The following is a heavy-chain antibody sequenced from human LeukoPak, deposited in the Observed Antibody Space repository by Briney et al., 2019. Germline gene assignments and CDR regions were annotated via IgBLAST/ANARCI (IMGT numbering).Heavy chain of an antibody. V-gene: IGHV4-30-2*01. Sequence: SETLSLTCAVSGGSISSGGYSWSWIRQPPGKGLEWIGYIYHSGSTYYKPSLKSRVTISVNRSKNQFSLKLSSVTAADTAVYYCARVGSSGSPGDNWFDPWGQGTLVTVSS. CDR3: ARVGSSGSPGDNWFDP. CDR2: IYHSGST. CDR1: GGSISSGGYS. J-gene: IGHJ5*02. D-gene: IGHD6-19*01.